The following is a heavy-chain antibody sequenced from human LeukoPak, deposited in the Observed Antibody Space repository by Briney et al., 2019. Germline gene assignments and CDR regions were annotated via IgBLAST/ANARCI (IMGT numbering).Heavy chain of an antibody. CDR2: ISGSGGST. D-gene: IGHD3-10*01. J-gene: IGHJ6*03. Sequence: GGSLRLSCAASGFTFSSYAMSWVRQAPGKGLEWVSAISGSGGSTYYADSVKGRFTISRDNSKNTLYLQMNSLRAEDTAVYYCAKADSSGSYYSYYYMDVWGKGTTVTISS. CDR1: GFTFSSYA. V-gene: IGHV3-23*01. CDR3: AKADSSGSYYSYYYMDV.